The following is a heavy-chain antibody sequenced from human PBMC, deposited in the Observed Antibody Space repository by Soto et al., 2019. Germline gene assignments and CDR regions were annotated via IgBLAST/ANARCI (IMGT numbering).Heavy chain of an antibody. V-gene: IGHV1-2*04. J-gene: IGHJ4*02. CDR1: GYTFTGYY. D-gene: IGHD6-13*01. Sequence: ASVKVSCKASGYTFTGYYMHWVRQAPGQGLEWMGWINPNSGGTNYAQKFQGWVTMTRDTSISTAYMELSGLRSDDTAVYYCARARYSSSWYYFDYWGQGTLVTVSS. CDR3: ARARYSSSWYYFDY. CDR2: INPNSGGT.